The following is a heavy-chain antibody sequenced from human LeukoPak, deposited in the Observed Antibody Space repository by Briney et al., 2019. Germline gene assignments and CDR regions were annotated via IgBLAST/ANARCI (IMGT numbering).Heavy chain of an antibody. CDR3: AKVMYDYVWGSYRYGQWAMDV. Sequence: GGSLRLSCAASGFTFDDYTMHWVRQAPGKGLEWVSLISWDGGSTYYADSVKGRFTISRDNSKNSLYLQTNSLRTEDTALYYCAKVMYDYVWGSYRYGQWAMDVWGKGTTVTVSS. D-gene: IGHD3-16*02. CDR1: GFTFDDYT. J-gene: IGHJ6*03. V-gene: IGHV3-43*01. CDR2: ISWDGGST.